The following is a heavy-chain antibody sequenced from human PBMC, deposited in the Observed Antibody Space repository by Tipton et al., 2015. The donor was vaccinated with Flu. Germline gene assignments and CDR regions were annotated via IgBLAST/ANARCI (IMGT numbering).Heavy chain of an antibody. Sequence: TLSLTCNVSGDSISSGGYYWSWIRQHPGKGLEWIGYIYYSGSTYYNPSLKSRVTISVDTSKNQFSLKLSSVTAADTAVYYCARSLVVVMGGGFDYWGQGTLVTVSS. CDR1: GDSISSGGYY. V-gene: IGHV4-31*03. CDR3: ARSLVVVMGGGFDY. J-gene: IGHJ4*02. CDR2: IYYSGST. D-gene: IGHD3-22*01.